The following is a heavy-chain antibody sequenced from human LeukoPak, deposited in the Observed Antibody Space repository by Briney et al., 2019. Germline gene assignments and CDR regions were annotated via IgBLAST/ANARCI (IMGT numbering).Heavy chain of an antibody. J-gene: IGHJ4*02. CDR1: GFTFSSYG. V-gene: IGHV3-33*01. D-gene: IGHD1-14*01. CDR2: IWSDGSKK. CDR3: ARDRINLFDY. Sequence: GGSLRLSCAASGFTFSSYGMHWVRQAPGKGLEWVAVIWSDGSKKYYADSVKGRFTISRDDPKNTLYLQMNSLRAEDTAVYFCARDRINLFDYWGQGALVTVSS.